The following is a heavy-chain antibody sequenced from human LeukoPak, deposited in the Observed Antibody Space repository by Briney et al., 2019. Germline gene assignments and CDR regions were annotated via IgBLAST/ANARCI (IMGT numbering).Heavy chain of an antibody. CDR3: AREVAVAGRDRYFDY. D-gene: IGHD6-19*01. CDR2: ISSSSSYI. V-gene: IGHV3-21*01. Sequence: KPGGSLRLSCAASGFTFSSYSMNWVRQAPGKGLEWVSSISSSSSYIYYADSVKGRFTISRDNAKNSLYPQMNSLRAEDTAVYYCAREVAVAGRDRYFDYWGQGTLVTVSS. CDR1: GFTFSSYS. J-gene: IGHJ4*02.